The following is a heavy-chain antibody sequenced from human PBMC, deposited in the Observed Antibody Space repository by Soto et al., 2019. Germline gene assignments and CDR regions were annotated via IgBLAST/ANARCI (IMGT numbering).Heavy chain of an antibody. CDR1: GFTLISFW. V-gene: IGHV3-33*01. Sequence: GGSLRLSCAASGFTLISFWMNFWRHSPWKWLEWVAVIRHDGSKTKYVDSVKGRFTITSANYSTMVFLQMDILRAEATAVYRCSRAFITGATYYGPSYYHMDVWGRGTTVTVSS. D-gene: IGHD4-17*01. CDR2: IRHDGSKT. CDR3: SRAFITGATYYGPSYYHMDV. J-gene: IGHJ6*01.